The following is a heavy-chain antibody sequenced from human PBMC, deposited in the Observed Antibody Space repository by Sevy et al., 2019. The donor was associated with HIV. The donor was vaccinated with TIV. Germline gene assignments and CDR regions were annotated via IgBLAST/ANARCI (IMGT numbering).Heavy chain of an antibody. J-gene: IGHJ4*02. CDR2: IYYSGSS. CDR3: ARDSAVVPRALVY. Sequence: SETLSLTCNVSGDSISSYFWSWFRQPPGKGLEWIGYIYYSGSSEYNPSLRSRVTISIDTSKKYLSMKLTSFTAADTAVYYCARDSAVVPRALVYWGQGTLVTVSS. CDR1: GDSISSYF. V-gene: IGHV4-59*01. D-gene: IGHD2-15*01.